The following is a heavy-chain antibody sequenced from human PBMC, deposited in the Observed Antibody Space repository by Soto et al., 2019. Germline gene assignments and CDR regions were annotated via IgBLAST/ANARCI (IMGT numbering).Heavy chain of an antibody. D-gene: IGHD3-3*01. CDR1: GYTFTSYY. CDR2: IDPSGGFT. J-gene: IGHJ4*02. V-gene: IGHV1-46*01. Sequence: QVQLVQSGAEVWKPGASVKISCKTFGYTFTSYYNHWVRQAPGQGLEWMGVIDPSGGFTNYAQQFRGRVTMTKDTSTNTVFLDLSSLRSEDTAFYYCARGGSIFGVASADYWGQGTLVTVSS. CDR3: ARGGSIFGVASADY.